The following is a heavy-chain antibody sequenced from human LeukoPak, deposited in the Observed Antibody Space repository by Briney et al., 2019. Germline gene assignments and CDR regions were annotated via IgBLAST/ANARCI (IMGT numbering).Heavy chain of an antibody. CDR3: AGGYGSGSYSA. J-gene: IGHJ5*02. D-gene: IGHD3-10*01. Sequence: GGSLRLSCAASGFTFSSYGMHWDRQAPGKGLEWVAVIWYHGSNKYYADSVKGRFTISRDNSKNTLYLQMNSLRAEDTAVYYCAGGYGSGSYSAWGQGIPVTVSS. V-gene: IGHV3-33*01. CDR2: IWYHGSNK. CDR1: GFTFSSYG.